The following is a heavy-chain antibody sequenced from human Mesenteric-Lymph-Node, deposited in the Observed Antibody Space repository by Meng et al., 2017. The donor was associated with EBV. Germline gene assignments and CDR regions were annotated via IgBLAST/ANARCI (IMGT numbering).Heavy chain of an antibody. J-gene: IGHJ4*02. CDR2: IHWDGENT. CDR3: AKQSGYDLSN. Sequence: EVLLVESGGVVVQPGGSLRLSCAASGFTFDDYVMHWVRQPPGKGLEWVSLIHWDGENTDYADSVRGRFTISRDNSKNSLYLQMNSLGAEDTALYFCAKQSGYDLSNWGQGTLVTVSS. CDR1: GFTFDDYV. D-gene: IGHD5-12*01. V-gene: IGHV3-43D*03.